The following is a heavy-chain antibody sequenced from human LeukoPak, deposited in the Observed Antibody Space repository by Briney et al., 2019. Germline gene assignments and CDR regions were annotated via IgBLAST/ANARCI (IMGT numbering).Heavy chain of an antibody. CDR3: AKEPGVRGIIQYYFDY. J-gene: IGHJ4*02. V-gene: IGHV4-59*11. Sequence: SETLSLTCTVSGGSIISHYWSWIRQPPGKGLEWIGYIYYSGTTNYNPSLKSRVTMSVDTSKNQFSLKLSSVTAADTAVYYCAKEPGVRGIIQYYFDYWGQGTLVTVSS. CDR2: IYYSGTT. D-gene: IGHD3-10*01. CDR1: GGSIISHY.